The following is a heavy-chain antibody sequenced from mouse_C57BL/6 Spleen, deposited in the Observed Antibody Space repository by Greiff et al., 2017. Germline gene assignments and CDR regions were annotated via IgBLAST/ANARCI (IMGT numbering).Heavy chain of an antibody. Sequence: QVQLQQSGAELVRPGSSVKLSCKASGYTFTSYWMHWVKQRPIQGLEWIGNIDPSDSETHYNQKFKDKATLTVDKSSSTAYMQRSSLTSEDSAVYYCARRGGSSHWYFDVWGTGTTVTVSS. D-gene: IGHD1-1*01. V-gene: IGHV1-52*01. CDR1: GYTFTSYW. CDR3: ARRGGSSHWYFDV. J-gene: IGHJ1*03. CDR2: IDPSDSET.